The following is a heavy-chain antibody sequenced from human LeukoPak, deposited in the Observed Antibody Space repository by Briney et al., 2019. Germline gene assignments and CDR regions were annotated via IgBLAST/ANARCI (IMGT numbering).Heavy chain of an antibody. CDR2: ISYDGSIK. J-gene: IGHJ4*02. V-gene: IGHV3-30*08. Sequence: PGGSLRLSCAASAFAFSGYAMHWVRRAPGKGLEWVAVISYDGSIKYYADSVKGRFTISRDNSKNTLFLQINSLRAEDTAVYYCARGMILEWLLLRAPVDSWGQGTLVTVSS. CDR1: AFAFSGYA. D-gene: IGHD3-3*01. CDR3: ARGMILEWLLLRAPVDS.